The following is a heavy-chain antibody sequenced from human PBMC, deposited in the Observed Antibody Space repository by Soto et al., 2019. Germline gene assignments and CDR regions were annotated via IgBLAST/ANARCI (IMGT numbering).Heavy chain of an antibody. CDR2: INHSGST. V-gene: IGHV4-34*01. D-gene: IGHD6-6*01. CDR3: ARRAARQFDS. Sequence: PSKTLSLTCAVYGGSFSGYYWSWIRQPPGKGLGWIGEINHSGSTNYNPSLKSRVTISVXXXXXXFXLXLXXXTAADTAVYYCARRAARQFDSWCQGTLVTVSS. CDR1: GGSFSGYY. J-gene: IGHJ4*02.